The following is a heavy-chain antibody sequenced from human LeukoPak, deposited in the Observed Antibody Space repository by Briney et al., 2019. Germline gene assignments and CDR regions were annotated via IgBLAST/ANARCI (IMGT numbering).Heavy chain of an antibody. J-gene: IGHJ4*02. D-gene: IGHD3-10*01. CDR3: ARAPIRGVPSPGIFDY. CDR2: INWNGGST. V-gene: IGHV3-20*04. Sequence: GGSLRLSCAASGFTFDDYSMSWVRQAPGKGLEWVSGINWNGGSTGYADSVKGRFTISRDNAKNSLYLQMNSLRAEDTALYYCARAPIRGVPSPGIFDYWGQGTLVTVSS. CDR1: GFTFDDYS.